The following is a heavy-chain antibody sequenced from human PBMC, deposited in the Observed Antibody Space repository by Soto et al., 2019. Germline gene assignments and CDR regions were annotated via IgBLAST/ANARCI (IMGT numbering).Heavy chain of an antibody. V-gene: IGHV4-61*01. CDR3: AGQRAMSLGLAYYYYGMTS. CDR2: IYYSGST. J-gene: IGHJ6*02. CDR1: GGSVSSGSYY. Sequence: QVQLQESGPGLVKPSETLSLTCTVSGGSVSSGSYYWSWIRQPPGKGLEWIGYIYYSGSTNYNPSLKSRVTISVDTSKNQFSLKLSSVTAADTAVYYCAGQRAMSLGLAYYYYGMTSGAKGPRSPSP. D-gene: IGHD5-18*01.